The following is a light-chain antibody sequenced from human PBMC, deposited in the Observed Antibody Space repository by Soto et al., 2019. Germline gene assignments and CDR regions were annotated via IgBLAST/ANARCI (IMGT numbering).Light chain of an antibody. CDR1: QSVSSNY. CDR3: QQYGHTPFT. Sequence: EIVVTQSPGTLSLSPGERATLSCRASQSVSSNYLAWYQQKPGQAPRLLIYGASSRASDIPDRFSGSGSRTDFTLLISRLEPEDFGIYSCQQYGHTPFTFGPGDQSGCQT. J-gene: IGKJ3*01. CDR2: GAS. V-gene: IGKV3-20*01.